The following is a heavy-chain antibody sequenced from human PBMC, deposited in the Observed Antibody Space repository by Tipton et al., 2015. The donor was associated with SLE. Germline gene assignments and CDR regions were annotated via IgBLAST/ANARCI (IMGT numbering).Heavy chain of an antibody. D-gene: IGHD3-22*01. V-gene: IGHV4-59*06. CDR1: GGSISSYY. CDR2: TYYSGSP. J-gene: IGHJ5*02. Sequence: GLVKPSETLSLTCTVSGGSISSYYWSWIRQHPGKGLEWIGYTYYSGSPYYNPSLKSRVTISLDMSKNQFSLRLSSVTAADTAVYYCPIYYHDSTGLHWFDPWGQGTLVTVSS. CDR3: PIYYHDSTGLHWFDP.